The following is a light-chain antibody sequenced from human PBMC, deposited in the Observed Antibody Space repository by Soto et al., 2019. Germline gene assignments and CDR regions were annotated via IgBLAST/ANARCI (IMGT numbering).Light chain of an antibody. CDR1: TSNIGSNS. J-gene: IGLJ3*02. V-gene: IGLV1-44*01. CDR3: AVWDGSLNGPNWV. Sequence: QSALTQPPSASGTPGQRVTISCSGSTSNIGSNSVNWYQHLPGAAPKLLIYTNSRRPSGVPDRFSGSKSGTSASLALSGLQSEDEADYYCAVWDGSLNGPNWVFGGGTKLTVL. CDR2: TNS.